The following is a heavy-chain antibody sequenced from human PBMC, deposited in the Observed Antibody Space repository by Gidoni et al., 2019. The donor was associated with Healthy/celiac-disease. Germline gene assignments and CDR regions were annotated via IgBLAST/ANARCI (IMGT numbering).Heavy chain of an antibody. Sequence: QVQLVQSGAEVKKPGSSVKVSCKASGGTFSSYAISWGRQAHGQWREWMGGIITIFGKEKDEQKSKGRVKMTEEKATSTGKMERRSVRGEDRAVYYGGGGGGNFDFYSSGWGGDYWGQGTLVTVSS. V-gene: IGHV1-69*06. CDR1: GGTFSSYA. CDR2: IITIFGKE. D-gene: IGHD6-19*01. CDR3: GGGGGNFDFYSSGWGGDY. J-gene: IGHJ4*02.